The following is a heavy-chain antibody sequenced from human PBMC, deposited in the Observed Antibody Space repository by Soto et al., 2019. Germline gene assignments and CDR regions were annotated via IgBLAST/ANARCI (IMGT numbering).Heavy chain of an antibody. J-gene: IGHJ4*02. V-gene: IGHV3-30*18. Sequence: GGSLRLSCAASGFTFSSYGMHWVRQAPGKGLEWVAVISYDGSNKYYADSVKGRFTISRDNSKNTLYLQMNSLRAEDTAVYYCAKDYYYDSSGYYPQNPLDYWGQGTLVTVSS. CDR1: GFTFSSYG. CDR2: ISYDGSNK. CDR3: AKDYYYDSSGYYPQNPLDY. D-gene: IGHD3-22*01.